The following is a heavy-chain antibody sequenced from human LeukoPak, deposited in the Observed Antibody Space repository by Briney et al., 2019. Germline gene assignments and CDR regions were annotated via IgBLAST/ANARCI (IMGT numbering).Heavy chain of an antibody. Sequence: GGPLRLSCAASGFTFSSYAMSWVRQAPGKGLEWVSAISGSGGSTYYADSVKGRFTIARDNSKNTLYLQMNSLRAEDTAVYYCAKTKYYYDSSGYYYDYWGQGTLVTVSS. CDR1: GFTFSSYA. V-gene: IGHV3-23*01. J-gene: IGHJ4*02. D-gene: IGHD3-22*01. CDR3: AKTKYYYDSSGYYYDY. CDR2: ISGSGGST.